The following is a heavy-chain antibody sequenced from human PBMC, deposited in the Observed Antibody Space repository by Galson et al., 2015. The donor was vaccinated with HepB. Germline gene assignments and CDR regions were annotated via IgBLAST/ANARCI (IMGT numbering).Heavy chain of an antibody. CDR3: ARGRGSYYPHDAFDI. Sequence: SVKVSCKASGYTFTSYGISWVRQAPGQGLEWMGWISAYNGNTNYAQKLQGRVTMTTDTSTSTAYMELRSLRSGDTAVYYCARGRGSYYPHDAFDIWGQGTMVTVSS. J-gene: IGHJ3*02. CDR2: ISAYNGNT. V-gene: IGHV1-18*01. D-gene: IGHD1-26*01. CDR1: GYTFTSYG.